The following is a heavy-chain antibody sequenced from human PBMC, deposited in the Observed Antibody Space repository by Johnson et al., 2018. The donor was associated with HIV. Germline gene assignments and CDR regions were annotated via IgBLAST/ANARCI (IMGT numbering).Heavy chain of an antibody. Sequence: VQLLESGGGVVQPGGSLRLSCAASGFSFSTYAMHWVRQAPGKGLEWVAVIWYDGSNRNYADSVKGRFTISRDNSRNAMSLQMNSLRADDTAVYYCARDYNGSFDVWGQGTLVTVSS. V-gene: IGHV3-33*03. J-gene: IGHJ3*01. CDR3: ARDYNGSFDV. D-gene: IGHD4-11*01. CDR2: IWYDGSNR. CDR1: GFSFSTYA.